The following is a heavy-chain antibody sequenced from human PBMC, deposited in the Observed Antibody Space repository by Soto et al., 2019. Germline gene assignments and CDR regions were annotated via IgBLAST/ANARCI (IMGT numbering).Heavy chain of an antibody. V-gene: IGHV1-8*02. J-gene: IGHJ5*02. Sequence: ASVKGSCKASGYTFVNFDISWVRQAAGQGLEWLGWMNPGSGKTGYASKFQGRVAMTRDASTGTSHLELSSLTSDDTAVYYCARLASAGPLNLFAPRCQRPIVTVSS. D-gene: IGHD6-13*01. CDR3: ARLASAGPLNLFAP. CDR2: MNPGSGKT. CDR1: GYTFVNFD.